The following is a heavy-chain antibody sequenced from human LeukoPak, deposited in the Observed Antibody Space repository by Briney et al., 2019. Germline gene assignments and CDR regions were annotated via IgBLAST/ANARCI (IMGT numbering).Heavy chain of an antibody. J-gene: IGHJ3*02. CDR1: GYTITSYA. Sequence: ASVKVSCKASGYTITSYAMNWVRQAPGQGLEWMGWINTNTGNPTYAQGFTGRFVFSLDTSVSTAYLQISSLKAEDTAVYYCARDFSSSNWYRDDTFDIWGQGTMVTVSS. CDR2: INTNTGNP. D-gene: IGHD2-2*01. V-gene: IGHV7-4-1*02. CDR3: ARDFSSSNWYRDDTFDI.